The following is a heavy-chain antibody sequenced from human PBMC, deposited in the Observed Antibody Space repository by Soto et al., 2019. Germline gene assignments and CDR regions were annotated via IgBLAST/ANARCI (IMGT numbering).Heavy chain of an antibody. V-gene: IGHV3-48*01. J-gene: IGHJ6*03. Sequence: GGSLRLSCAASGFTFSGYAMSWVRQAPGKGLEWVSSISGSSSGIDYADSVKGRFTVSRDNARNSLYLQMNSLRAEDTAVYYCARDLSWGSNWYYYMDVWGKGTTVTVSS. CDR1: GFTFSGYA. CDR2: ISGSSSGI. CDR3: ARDLSWGSNWYYYMDV. D-gene: IGHD7-27*01.